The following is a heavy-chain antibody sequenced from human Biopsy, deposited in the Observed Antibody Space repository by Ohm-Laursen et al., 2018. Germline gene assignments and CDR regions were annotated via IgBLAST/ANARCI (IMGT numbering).Heavy chain of an antibody. CDR2: NIPILGTG. D-gene: IGHD3-9*01. J-gene: IGHJ1*01. CDR1: GGTFSKYG. V-gene: IGHV1-69*06. CDR3: ATKLTGYFHH. Sequence: SVKASCNAPGGTFSKYGVNWVRQAPGQVLEWLGGNIPILGTGNYAQKFQDRVTVAADTSTSTATMELRSLRSDDTAVYYCATKLTGYFHHWGQGTLVIVSS.